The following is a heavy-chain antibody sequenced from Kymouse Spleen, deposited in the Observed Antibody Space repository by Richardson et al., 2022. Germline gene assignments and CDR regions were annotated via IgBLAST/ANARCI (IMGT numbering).Heavy chain of an antibody. CDR3: ARHFWSGYYYYYYGMDV. Sequence: QVQLVESGGGVVQPGRSLRLSCAASGFTFSSYGMHWVRQAPGKGLEWVAVIWYDGSNKYYADSVKGRFTISRDNSKNTLYLQMNSLRAEDTAVYYCARHFWSGYYYYYYGMDVWGQGTTVTVSS. J-gene: IGHJ6*02. D-gene: IGHD3-3*01. V-gene: IGHV3-33*01. CDR2: IWYDGSNK. CDR1: GFTFSSYG.